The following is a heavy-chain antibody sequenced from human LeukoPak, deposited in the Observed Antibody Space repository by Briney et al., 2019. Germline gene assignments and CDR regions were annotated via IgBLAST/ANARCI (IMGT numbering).Heavy chain of an antibody. J-gene: IGHJ4*02. V-gene: IGHV5-51*01. CDR1: GYSFTSYW. Sequence: GESLQISFKGSGYSFTSYWIGWVRPMPGKGLEWMGIIYPGDSNTRYSPSFQGQVTISADKSISTAYLQWSSLKASDSAMYYCARRKGGTSPAIFDYWGQGTLVTVSS. CDR2: IYPGDSNT. D-gene: IGHD1-26*01. CDR3: ARRKGGTSPAIFDY.